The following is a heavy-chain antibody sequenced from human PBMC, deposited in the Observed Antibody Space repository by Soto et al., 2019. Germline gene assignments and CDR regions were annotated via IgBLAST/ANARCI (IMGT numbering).Heavy chain of an antibody. V-gene: IGHV1-69*01. CDR1: GGTFSSYA. CDR3: ASPNASCSSTSCYLSDSYFAY. CDR2: IIPIFGTA. J-gene: IGHJ4*02. Sequence: QVQLVQSGAEVKKPGSSVKVSCKASGGTFSSYAISWVRQAPGQGLEWMGGIIPIFGTANYAQKFQGRVTITPDESTSTAYMELSSLRSADTAVYYCASPNASCSSTSCYLSDSYFAYWGQGTLVPVAA. D-gene: IGHD2-2*01.